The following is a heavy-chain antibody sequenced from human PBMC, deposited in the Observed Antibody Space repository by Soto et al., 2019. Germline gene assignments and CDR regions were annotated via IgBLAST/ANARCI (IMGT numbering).Heavy chain of an antibody. CDR2: IGPYGNSI. J-gene: IGHJ6*02. CDR1: GFSFRDYF. D-gene: IGHD2-2*01. CDR3: ARPFHDSVSVVPAAQDYYYGMDV. V-gene: IGHV3-11*01. Sequence: GGSLRLSCAASGFSFRDYFMSWIRQAPGKGLEWVSYIGPYGNSIYYADSVKGRFTISRDDAKKSLYLHMNSLRAEDTAVYYCARPFHDSVSVVPAAQDYYYGMDVWGQGTTVTVSS.